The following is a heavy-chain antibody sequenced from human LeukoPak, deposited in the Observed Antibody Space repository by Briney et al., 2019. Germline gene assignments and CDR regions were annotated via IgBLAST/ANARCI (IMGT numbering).Heavy chain of an antibody. CDR3: ARADTSGWYKSGFDY. V-gene: IGHV3-13*01. J-gene: IGHJ4*02. Sequence: GGSLRLSCAASGFTVSRVEIHWVREGTRKGLEWVSGIGIAGDTYYPDSVKGRFTISRENAKNSMYLQMNSLRVEDTAVYYCARADTSGWYKSGFDYWGQGTLVTVSS. CDR1: GFTVSRVE. CDR2: IGIAGDT. D-gene: IGHD6-19*01.